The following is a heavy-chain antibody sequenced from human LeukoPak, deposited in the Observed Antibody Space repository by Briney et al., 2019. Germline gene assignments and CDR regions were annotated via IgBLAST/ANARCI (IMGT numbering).Heavy chain of an antibody. CDR2: ISSSSSYI. J-gene: IGHJ4*02. CDR1: GFTFSSYS. Sequence: PGGSLRLSCAASGFTFSSYSMSWVRQAPGKGLEWVSSISSSSSYIYYADSVKGRFTISRDNAKNSLYLQMNSLRAEDTAVYYCARDSYYDSSGYYLYYFDYWGQGTLVTVSS. V-gene: IGHV3-21*01. CDR3: ARDSYYDSSGYYLYYFDY. D-gene: IGHD3-22*01.